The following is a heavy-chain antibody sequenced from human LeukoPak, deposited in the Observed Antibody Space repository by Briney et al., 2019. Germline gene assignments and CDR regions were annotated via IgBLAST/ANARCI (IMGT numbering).Heavy chain of an antibody. CDR3: ARQVDSTMALPDY. J-gene: IGHJ4*02. V-gene: IGHV1-18*01. CDR2: ISAYNGNT. Sequence: ASVKVSCKASAYTSPNYGITWVRQAPGQGLEWMGWISAYNGNTNYARKFQGRVTMTTDTSTSTAYMELRSLRSDDTAVYYCARQVDSTMALPDYWGQGTLVTVS. CDR1: AYTSPNYG. D-gene: IGHD3-10*01.